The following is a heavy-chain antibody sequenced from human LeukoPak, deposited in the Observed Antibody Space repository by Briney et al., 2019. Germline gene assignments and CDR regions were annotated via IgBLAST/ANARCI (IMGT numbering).Heavy chain of an antibody. D-gene: IGHD3-10*01. CDR2: IYYSGST. Sequence: SETLSLTCTVSGGSISSYYWSWIRQPPGKGLEWIGYIYYSGSTNYNPSLKSRVTISVDTSKNQFSLKLSSVTAADTAVYYCARFPPDPVLLWFGEPYGMDVWGQGTTVTVSS. V-gene: IGHV4-59*12. J-gene: IGHJ6*02. CDR3: ARFPPDPVLLWFGEPYGMDV. CDR1: GGSISSYY.